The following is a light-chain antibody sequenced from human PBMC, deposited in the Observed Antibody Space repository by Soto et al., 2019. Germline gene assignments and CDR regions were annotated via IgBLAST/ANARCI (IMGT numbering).Light chain of an antibody. V-gene: IGKV1-33*01. CDR1: QDMSNY. J-gene: IGKJ1*01. CDR3: QQYDNLGT. Sequence: DIPMTHSPSSLSSSVGDRVTITCQASQDMSNYLNWYQQTPGKAPKILIDDAANLETGVTSRFSGSGSGTDFTFTISSLQPEDIATYDCQQYDNLGTFG. CDR2: DAA.